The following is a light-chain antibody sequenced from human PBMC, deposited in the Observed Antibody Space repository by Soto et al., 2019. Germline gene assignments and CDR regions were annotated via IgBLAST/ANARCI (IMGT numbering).Light chain of an antibody. CDR3: QQYLNWPVYT. CDR1: QSVGGS. Sequence: EIVMTQSPATLSVSPGEGATLSCRSSQSVGGSLAWYQQKPGQAPRLLIYGAFTRVTGIPARFSGSGSGTEFTLTISSLQSEDFAVYYCQQYLNWPVYTFGQGTKVDIK. V-gene: IGKV3-15*01. CDR2: GAF. J-gene: IGKJ2*01.